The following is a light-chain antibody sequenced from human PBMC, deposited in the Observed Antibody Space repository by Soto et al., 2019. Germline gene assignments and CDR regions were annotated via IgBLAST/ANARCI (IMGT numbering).Light chain of an antibody. CDR2: KAS. J-gene: IGKJ2*01. CDR1: QRISSW. Sequence: DIQMTQSPSTLSASVGDRVTITCRASQRISSWLAWYQQKPGKAPKVLISKASTLQSGVPSRFSGSRSATEFTLTVSSLQPDDFATYDCQQYHSYPYTFGQGTKLEIE. V-gene: IGKV1-5*03. CDR3: QQYHSYPYT.